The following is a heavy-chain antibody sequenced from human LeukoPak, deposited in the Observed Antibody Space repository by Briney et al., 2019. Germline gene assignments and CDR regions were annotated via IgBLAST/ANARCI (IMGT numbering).Heavy chain of an antibody. CDR3: ARDRGFTSFDY. V-gene: IGHV3-23*01. CDR2: IANSGGST. J-gene: IGHJ4*02. D-gene: IGHD5-12*01. CDR1: GFTFTTYA. Sequence: RGSLRLSCAASGFTFTTYAMSWVRLAPGKGLEWVSTIANSGGSTYYADSVKGRFTISRDNSKNTLHLQMNSLRAEDTAVYYCARDRGFTSFDYWGQGILVTVPS.